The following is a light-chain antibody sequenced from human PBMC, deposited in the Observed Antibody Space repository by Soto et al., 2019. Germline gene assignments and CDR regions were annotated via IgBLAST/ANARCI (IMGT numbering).Light chain of an antibody. CDR3: ALYMGSGTWV. CDR1: SGSVSPGYY. V-gene: IGLV8-61*01. Sequence: QTVVTQEPSFSVSPGGTVTLTCGLSSGSVSPGYYPGWYQQTPGQAPRTLIYSTNTRSSGVPDRFSGSILGSKAALTITGAQADDESDYYCALYMGSGTWVFGGGTKVTVI. J-gene: IGLJ2*01. CDR2: STN.